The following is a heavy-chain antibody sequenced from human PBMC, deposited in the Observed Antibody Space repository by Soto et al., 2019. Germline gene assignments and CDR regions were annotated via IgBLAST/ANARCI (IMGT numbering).Heavy chain of an antibody. J-gene: IGHJ4*02. CDR1: GYTFTTYG. V-gene: IGHV1-18*01. Sequence: QVQLVQSGAEVKKPGASVKVSCKASGYTFTTYGISWVRQAPGQGLEWMGWINANNGNTHYAQKLQGRVTMTTDTSTSRAYMELRSLRSDDTAVYYCARDPVAGTYFDYWGQGTLVTVSS. CDR3: ARDPVAGTYFDY. D-gene: IGHD6-19*01. CDR2: INANNGNT.